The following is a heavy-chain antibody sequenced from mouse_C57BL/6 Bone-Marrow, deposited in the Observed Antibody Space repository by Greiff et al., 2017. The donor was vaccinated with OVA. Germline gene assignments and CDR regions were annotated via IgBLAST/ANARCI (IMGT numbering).Heavy chain of an antibody. J-gene: IGHJ1*03. D-gene: IGHD1-1*01. CDR1: GYTFTSYW. CDR2: IHPNSGST. CDR3: ARGHYYGSSYPF. Sequence: VKLQQSGAELVKPGASVKLSCKASGYTFTSYWMHWVKQRPGQGLEWIGMIHPNSGSTNYNEKFKSKATLTVDKSSSTAYMQLSSLTSEDSAVYYCARGHYYGSSYPFWGTGTTVTVSS. V-gene: IGHV1-64*01.